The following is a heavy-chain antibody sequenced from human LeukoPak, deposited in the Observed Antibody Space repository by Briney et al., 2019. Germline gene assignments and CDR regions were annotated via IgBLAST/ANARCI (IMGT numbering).Heavy chain of an antibody. CDR1: GFTFSSYD. D-gene: IGHD3-22*01. V-gene: IGHV3-13*01. Sequence: GGSLRLSCAASGFTFSSYDMHWVRHATGKGLEWVSAIGTAGDTYYPGSVKGRFTISRENAKNSLYLQMNSLRAGDTAVYYCARGSHYYDSSGLALPDYWGQGTLVTVSS. CDR3: ARGSHYYDSSGLALPDY. CDR2: IGTAGDT. J-gene: IGHJ4*02.